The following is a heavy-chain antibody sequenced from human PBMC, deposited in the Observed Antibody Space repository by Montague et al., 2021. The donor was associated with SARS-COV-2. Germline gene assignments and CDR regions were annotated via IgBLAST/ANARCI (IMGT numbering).Heavy chain of an antibody. V-gene: IGHV3-23*03. D-gene: IGHD3-22*01. CDR3: AKGAGRYYDSSGYYGY. CDR1: GFTFSSYA. J-gene: IGHJ4*02. Sequence: SLRLSYAASGFTFSSYAMSWVRQAPGKGLEWVSVIYVGGSSTYYADFVKGRFTISRDNSKNTLYLQMNSLRAEDTAVYYCAKGAGRYYDSSGYYGYWGQGTLVTVSS. CDR2: IYVGGSST.